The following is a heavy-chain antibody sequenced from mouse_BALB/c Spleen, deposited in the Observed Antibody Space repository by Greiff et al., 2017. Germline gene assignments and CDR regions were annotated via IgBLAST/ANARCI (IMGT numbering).Heavy chain of an antibody. CDR1: GDSITSGY. CDR2: ISYSGST. Sequence: EVKLQESGPSLVKPSQTLSLTCSVTGDSITSGYWNWIRKFPGNKLEYMGYISYSGSTYYNPSLKSRISITRDTSKNQYYLQLNSVTTEDTATYYCARRTVVADWYFDVWGAGTTVTVSS. J-gene: IGHJ1*01. D-gene: IGHD1-1*01. CDR3: ARRTVVADWYFDV. V-gene: IGHV3-8*02.